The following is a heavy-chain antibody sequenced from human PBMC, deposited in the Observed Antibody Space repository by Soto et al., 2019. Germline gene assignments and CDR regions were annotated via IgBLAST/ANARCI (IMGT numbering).Heavy chain of an antibody. CDR1: GFNFSDYS. CDR2: ISSSSNNI. Sequence: GGSLRLSCAASGFNFSDYSMNWVRQAPGKGLEWVSSISSSSNNIDYADSVKGRFTISRDNAKNSLFLQMNSLRAEDTALYYCARTETPKYYYFYFMDVWAKGTTVTVSS. D-gene: IGHD2-15*01. CDR3: ARTETPKYYYFYFMDV. J-gene: IGHJ6*03. V-gene: IGHV3-21*01.